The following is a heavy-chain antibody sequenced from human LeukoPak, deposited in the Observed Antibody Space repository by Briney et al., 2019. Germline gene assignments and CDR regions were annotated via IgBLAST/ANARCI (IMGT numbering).Heavy chain of an antibody. Sequence: SETLSLTCAVSGGSISNKIWWSWVRQPPGKGLEWIGEIFPSGSTNYNPSLKSRVTMSVDKSKNQFSLKLSSVTAADTAVYYCARGEGYCTNGVCYTGGLVVDYWGQGTLVTVSS. V-gene: IGHV4-4*02. J-gene: IGHJ4*02. CDR3: ARGEGYCTNGVCYTGGLVVDY. CDR2: IFPSGST. CDR1: GGSISNKIW. D-gene: IGHD2-8*01.